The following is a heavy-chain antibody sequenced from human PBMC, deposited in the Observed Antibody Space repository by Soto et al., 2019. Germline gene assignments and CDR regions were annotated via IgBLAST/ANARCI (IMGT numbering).Heavy chain of an antibody. D-gene: IGHD4-17*01. V-gene: IGHV3-21*01. CDR3: ARPPTTVTTNYLDY. CDR2: ISSSSSYI. CDR1: GFTFSSYS. Sequence: GGSLRLSCAASGFTFSSYSMNWVRQAPGKGLEWVSSISSSSSYIYYADSVKGRFTISRDNAKNSLYLQMNSLRAEDAAVYYCARPPTTVTTNYLDYWGQGTLVTVSS. J-gene: IGHJ4*02.